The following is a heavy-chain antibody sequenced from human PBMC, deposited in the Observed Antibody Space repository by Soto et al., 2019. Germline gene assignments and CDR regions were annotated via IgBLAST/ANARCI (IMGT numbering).Heavy chain of an antibody. CDR2: IKQDGSEK. V-gene: IGHV3-7*01. D-gene: IGHD3-22*01. CDR1: GFTFSSYW. CDR3: ARAGDMIVVVLSYYYGMDV. Sequence: EVQLVESGGGLVQPGGSLRLSCAASGFTFSSYWMSWVRQAPGKGLEWVANIKQDGSEKYYVDSVKGRFTISRDNAKNSLYLQMNSLRAEDTAVYYCARAGDMIVVVLSYYYGMDVWGQGTTVTVSS. J-gene: IGHJ6*02.